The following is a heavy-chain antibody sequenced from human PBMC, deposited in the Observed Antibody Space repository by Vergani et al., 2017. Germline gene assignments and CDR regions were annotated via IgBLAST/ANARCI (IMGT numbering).Heavy chain of an antibody. D-gene: IGHD5-18*01. CDR2: IYYSGGT. Sequence: QVQLQESGPGLVKPSEPLSLTCTVSGGSISSYYWSWIRQPPGKGLEWIGYIYYSGGTNYNPSLKSRVTISVDTSKNQFSLKLSSVTAADTAVYYCARGEAGAVDTGKGLGWVWFDPWGQGNLVNV. V-gene: IGHV4-59*01. CDR3: ARGEAGAVDTGKGLGWVWFDP. J-gene: IGHJ5*02. CDR1: GGSISSYY.